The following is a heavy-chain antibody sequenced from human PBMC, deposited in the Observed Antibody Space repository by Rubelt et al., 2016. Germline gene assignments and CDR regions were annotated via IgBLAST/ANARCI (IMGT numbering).Heavy chain of an antibody. J-gene: IGHJ4*02. CDR2: IYPSGRT. CDR1: GGSIDSGDHF. Sequence: QVQLQESGPGLVKASQTLSLTCTVSGGSIDSGDHFWSWMRQHPGKGLEWIGYIYPSGRTNYSPSLRSRVSLSVVTSKNQFSLKLSSVTAADTAVYYCARDNRMGVAVTGPVFFDYWGQGTLVTVSS. V-gene: IGHV4-31*03. D-gene: IGHD2-21*02. CDR3: ARDNRMGVAVTGPVFFDY.